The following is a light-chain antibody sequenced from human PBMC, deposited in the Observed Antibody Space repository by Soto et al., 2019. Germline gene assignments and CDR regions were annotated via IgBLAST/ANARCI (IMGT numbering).Light chain of an antibody. Sequence: DIQMTQSPSSLSASVGDRVTITCRASQGISTYLNWYQQKPGRAPRLLIYTTSSLQSGVPSKFSGSASGTDFTLTISSLQPEDFATYYCQQSYTTPWTFGQGTKVDTK. CDR3: QQSYTTPWT. CDR1: QGISTY. J-gene: IGKJ1*01. CDR2: TTS. V-gene: IGKV1-39*01.